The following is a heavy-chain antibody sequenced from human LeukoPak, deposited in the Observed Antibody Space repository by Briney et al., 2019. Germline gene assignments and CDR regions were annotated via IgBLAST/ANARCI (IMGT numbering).Heavy chain of an antibody. CDR1: GYSFTSYW. CDR3: ARMHSGSGSYSFYYYGMDV. J-gene: IGHJ6*02. V-gene: IGHV5-51*01. D-gene: IGHD3-10*01. CDR2: IYPGDSDT. Sequence: GESLKISCKGSGYSFTSYWIGWVRQMPGKGLEWMGIIYPGDSDTRYSPSFQGQVTISADKSISTAYLQWSSLKASDTAMYYRARMHSGSGSYSFYYYGMDVWGQGTTVTVSS.